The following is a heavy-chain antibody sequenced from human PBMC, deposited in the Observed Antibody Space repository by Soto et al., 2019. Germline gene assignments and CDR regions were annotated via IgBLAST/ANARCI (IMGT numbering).Heavy chain of an antibody. J-gene: IGHJ4*02. CDR2: IWYDGSTK. CDR1: GFTFSSYS. Sequence: PGGSLRLSCAASGFTFSSYSMNWVRQAPGKGLEWVAVIWYDGSTKYYSDSVRGRFTISRDNSNKTLYLQMSSLGAEDTAVYYCARDYSGNYKVLFHLDFWGQGTLVTVSS. CDR3: ARDYSGNYKVLFHLDF. V-gene: IGHV3-33*08. D-gene: IGHD1-26*01.